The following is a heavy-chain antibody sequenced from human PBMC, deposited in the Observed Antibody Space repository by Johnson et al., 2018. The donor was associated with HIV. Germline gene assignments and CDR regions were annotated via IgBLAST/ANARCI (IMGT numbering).Heavy chain of an antibody. D-gene: IGHD1-26*01. J-gene: IGHJ3*02. CDR2: ISYDGSNK. Sequence: QVQLVESGGGVVQPGRSLRLSCAASGFSFTSYTLHWVRQAPGKGLEWVAVISYDGSNKYYADSVKGRFTISRDNSKNTLYLQMNSLRAEDTALYYCARDGPRGSYGAFDIWGQGTMVTVSS. V-gene: IGHV3-30*04. CDR3: ARDGPRGSYGAFDI. CDR1: GFSFTSYT.